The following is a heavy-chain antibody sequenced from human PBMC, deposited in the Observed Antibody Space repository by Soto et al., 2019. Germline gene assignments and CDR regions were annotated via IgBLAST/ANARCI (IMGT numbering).Heavy chain of an antibody. CDR3: ARDPGGGYSWANFFDY. V-gene: IGHV1-46*01. CDR1: GYTFTSYY. Sequence: ASVKVSCKASGYTFTSYYMHWVRQAPGQGLEWMGIINPSGGSTSYAQKFQGRVTMTRDTSTSTVYMELSSLRSEDTAVYYCARDPGGGYSWANFFDYWGQGTLVTVSS. D-gene: IGHD2-21*01. J-gene: IGHJ4*02. CDR2: INPSGGST.